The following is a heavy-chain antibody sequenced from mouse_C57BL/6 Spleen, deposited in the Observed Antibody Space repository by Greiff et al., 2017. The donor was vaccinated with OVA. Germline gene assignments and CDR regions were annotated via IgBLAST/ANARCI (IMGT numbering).Heavy chain of an antibody. Sequence: QVHVKQPGAELVKPGASVKLSCKASGYTFTSYWMHWVKQRPGRGLEWIGRIDPTSGGTKYNEKFKSKATLTVDKPSSTAYMHLSSLTSEDSAVYYCARGYYYGSSPFAYWGQGTLVTVSA. CDR1: GYTFTSYW. CDR3: ARGYYYGSSPFAY. CDR2: IDPTSGGT. V-gene: IGHV1-72*01. D-gene: IGHD1-1*01. J-gene: IGHJ3*01.